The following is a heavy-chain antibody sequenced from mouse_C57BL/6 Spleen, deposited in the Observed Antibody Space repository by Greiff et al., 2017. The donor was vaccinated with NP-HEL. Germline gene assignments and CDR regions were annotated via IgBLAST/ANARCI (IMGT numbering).Heavy chain of an antibody. CDR1: GFTFSSYA. CDR2: ISDGGSYT. Sequence: EVKVVESGGGLVKPGGSLKLSCAASGFTFSSYAMSWVRQTPEKRLEWVATISDGGSYTYYPDNVKGRFTISRDNAKNNLYLQMSHLKSEDTAMYYCARDHYYGRTYAMDYWGQGTSVTVSS. V-gene: IGHV5-4*01. D-gene: IGHD1-1*01. CDR3: ARDHYYGRTYAMDY. J-gene: IGHJ4*01.